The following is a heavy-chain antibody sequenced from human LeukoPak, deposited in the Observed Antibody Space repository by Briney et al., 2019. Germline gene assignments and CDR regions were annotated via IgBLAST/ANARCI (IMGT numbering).Heavy chain of an antibody. J-gene: IGHJ4*02. CDR2: IKPDGSEK. D-gene: IGHD3-10*01. V-gene: IGHV3-7*04. CDR3: ARGSGRTLDY. Sequence: GGSLRLSCAASGFTLSSYWMSWVRQGPRKGLEWVANIKPDGSEKYYVDSVKGRFTISRDNAKNSVHLQMNSLRAEDTAVYYCARGSGRTLDYWGQGTLVTVSS. CDR1: GFTLSSYW.